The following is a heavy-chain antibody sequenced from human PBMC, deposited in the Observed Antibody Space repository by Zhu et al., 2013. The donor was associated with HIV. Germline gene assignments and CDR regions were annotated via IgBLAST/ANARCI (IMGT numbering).Heavy chain of an antibody. CDR3: ARDMGRDDFEANWFDP. CDR1: GDTLKTYH. D-gene: IGHD3-3*01. Sequence: QVHVVQSGAALREPGASVKVSCSTSGDTLKTYHVIWVRQATGQGLEWMGWMNPVSGNTGYAQQFQGRLMITADKSTSTSYMELRRLRSEDTAIYYCARDMGRDDFEANWFDPWGQGTLVTVSS. CDR2: MNPVSGNT. V-gene: IGHV1-8*01. J-gene: IGHJ5*02.